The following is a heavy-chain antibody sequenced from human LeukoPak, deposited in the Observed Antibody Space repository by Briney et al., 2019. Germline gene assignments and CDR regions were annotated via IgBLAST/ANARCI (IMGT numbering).Heavy chain of an antibody. CDR3: ARDWGLFRAGMDV. J-gene: IGHJ6*02. Sequence: KTGGSLRLSCAASGFTFSSYSMNWVRQAPGKGLEWVSSISSGSSYIYYADSVKGRFTISRDNAENSLYLQINSLRAEDTAVYYCARDWGLFRAGMDVWGQGTTVTVSS. CDR1: GFTFSSYS. V-gene: IGHV3-21*01. CDR2: ISSGSSYI. D-gene: IGHD3-16*01.